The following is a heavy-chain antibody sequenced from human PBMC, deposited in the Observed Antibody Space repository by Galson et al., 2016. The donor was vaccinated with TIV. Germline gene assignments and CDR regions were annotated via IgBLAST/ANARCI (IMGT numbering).Heavy chain of an antibody. CDR3: ARDGARIGAHSAFDI. J-gene: IGHJ3*02. CDR2: VSSRGTYT. CDR1: GFTFNTYK. V-gene: IGHV3-21*06. Sequence: LRLSCAASGFTFNTYKMNWVRQAPGKGLEWISSVSSRGTYTHYADSVKGRVTISRDNANNSLYLQMNSLRAEDTAVYYCARDGARIGAHSAFDIWGQGTMVTVSS. D-gene: IGHD3-16*01.